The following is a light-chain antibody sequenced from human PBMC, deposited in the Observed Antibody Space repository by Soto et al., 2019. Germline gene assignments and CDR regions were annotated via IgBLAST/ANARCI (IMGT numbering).Light chain of an antibody. J-gene: IGKJ4*01. Sequence: DIQMTQSPSSLSASVGDRVTITCRAGQSINNWLAWYQQKPGKAPKFLIYDASNLESGVPSRFSGSASGTEFTLTISSLQPDDFATYYCQQYDNYPLTFGGGTKVDIK. CDR3: QQYDNYPLT. CDR1: QSINNW. V-gene: IGKV1-5*01. CDR2: DAS.